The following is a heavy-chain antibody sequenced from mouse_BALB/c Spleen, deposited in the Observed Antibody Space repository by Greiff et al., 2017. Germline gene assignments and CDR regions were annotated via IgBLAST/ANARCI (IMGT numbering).Heavy chain of an antibody. CDR2: INPSSGYT. CDR1: GYTFTSYT. J-gene: IGHJ1*01. CDR3: ARGGLYYGNYEGYFDV. D-gene: IGHD2-1*01. V-gene: IGHV1-4*02. Sequence: VQLQESAAELARPGASVKMSCKASGYTFTSYTMHWVKQRPGQGLEWIGYINPSSGYTDYNQKFKDKTTLTADKSSSTAYMQLSSLTSEDSAVYYCARGGLYYGNYEGYFDVWGAGTTVTVSS.